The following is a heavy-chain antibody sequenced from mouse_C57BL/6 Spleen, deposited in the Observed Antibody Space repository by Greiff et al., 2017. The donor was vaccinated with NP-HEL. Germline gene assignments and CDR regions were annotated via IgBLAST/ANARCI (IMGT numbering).Heavy chain of an antibody. CDR1: GYTFTDYE. Sequence: QVQLQQSGAELVRPGASVTLTCKASGYTFTDYEMHWVKQTPVHGLEWIGAIDPETGGTAYNQKFKGKAILTADKSSSTAYMELRSLTSEDSAVYYCTRTHYGNYEDYWGQGTTLTVSS. J-gene: IGHJ2*01. D-gene: IGHD2-1*01. CDR3: TRTHYGNYEDY. V-gene: IGHV1-15*01. CDR2: IDPETGGT.